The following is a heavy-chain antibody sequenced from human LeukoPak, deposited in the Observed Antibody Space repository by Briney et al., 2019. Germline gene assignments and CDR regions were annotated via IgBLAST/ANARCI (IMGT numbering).Heavy chain of an antibody. D-gene: IGHD2-15*01. V-gene: IGHV3-23*01. CDR3: AKAGIYCRGSICYSSR. J-gene: IGHJ4*02. Sequence: GGSLRLSCAASGFTFSSSAVSWIRQAPGKGLEWVSVISGSDANTYYADSVKGRFTISRDDSKNTVYLQMSSLRVEDTAVYYCAKAGIYCRGSICYSSRWGQGTLVTVSS. CDR2: ISGSDANT. CDR1: GFTFSSSA.